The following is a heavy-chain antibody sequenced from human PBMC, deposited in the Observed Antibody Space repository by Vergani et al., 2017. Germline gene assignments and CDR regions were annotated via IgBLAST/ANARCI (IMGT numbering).Heavy chain of an antibody. CDR3: ARNGDMGDGMGNWFDP. V-gene: IGHV4-59*12. D-gene: IGHD2-15*01. Sequence: QVQLQESGPGLVKPSETLSLTCTVSGGSISSYYWSWIRQPPGKGLEWIGYIYYSGSTNYNPSLKSRVTISVDTSKNQFSLKLSSVTAADTAVYYCARNGDMGDGMGNWFDPWGQGTLVTVSS. CDR2: IYYSGST. J-gene: IGHJ5*02. CDR1: GGSISSYY.